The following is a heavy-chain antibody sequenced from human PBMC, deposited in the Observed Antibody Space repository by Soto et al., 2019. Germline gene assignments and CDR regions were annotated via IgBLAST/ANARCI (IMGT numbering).Heavy chain of an antibody. Sequence: EVPLVESGGGLVQPGRSLRLSCAASGFTFDDYAMHWVRQAPGKGLEWVSGISWNSGSIGYADSVKGRFTISRDNAKNSLYLQMNSLRAEDTALYYCAKDPSPYGSHFDYWGQGTLVTVSS. J-gene: IGHJ4*02. CDR2: ISWNSGSI. V-gene: IGHV3-9*01. D-gene: IGHD3-10*01. CDR1: GFTFDDYA. CDR3: AKDPSPYGSHFDY.